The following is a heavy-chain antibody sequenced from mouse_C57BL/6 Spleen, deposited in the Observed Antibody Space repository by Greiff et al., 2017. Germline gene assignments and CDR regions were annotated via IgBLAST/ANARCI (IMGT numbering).Heavy chain of an antibody. CDR2: INPSTGGT. Sequence: VQLKESGPELVKPGASVKISCKASGYSFTGYYMNWVKQSPEKSLEWIGEINPSTGGTTYNQKFKAKATLTVDKSSSTAYMQLKSLTSEDSAVYYCARGGADWGQGTTLTVSS. J-gene: IGHJ2*01. CDR1: GYSFTGYY. V-gene: IGHV1-42*01. CDR3: ARGGAD.